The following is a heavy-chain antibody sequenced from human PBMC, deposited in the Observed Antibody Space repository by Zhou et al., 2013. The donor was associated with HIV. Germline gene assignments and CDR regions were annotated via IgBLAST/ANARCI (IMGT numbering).Heavy chain of an antibody. CDR2: LDPKSGNT. CDR3: ARAYSSGWHDLFPHAFDV. CDR1: GYTFTTYE. J-gene: IGHJ3*01. Sequence: QVQLVQSGAELRKPGASVKVSCKASGYTFTTYEINWVRQTSGQGLEWMGWLDPKSGNTGYAQKFQGRVTMTTSTSISTAYMELSSLRSEDTAVYYCARAYSSGWHDLFPHAFDVWGQGTWSPSLQ. D-gene: IGHD6-19*01. V-gene: IGHV1-8*01.